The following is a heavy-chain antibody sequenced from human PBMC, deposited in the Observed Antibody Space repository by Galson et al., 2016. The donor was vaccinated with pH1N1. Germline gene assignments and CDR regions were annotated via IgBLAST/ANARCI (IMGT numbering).Heavy chain of an antibody. Sequence: SLRLSCAASGFTLDNHAMHWARQAPGKGLEWVAVISYDGRQKEYADYAKGRFTISRDNSKNTVSLQLNSLRSDDTAIYYCARDPKWTTWVGPFDYWGQGTLVTAAS. CDR3: ARDPKWTTWVGPFDY. CDR1: GFTLDNHA. D-gene: IGHD2/OR15-2a*01. V-gene: IGHV3-30*14. CDR2: ISYDGRQK. J-gene: IGHJ4*02.